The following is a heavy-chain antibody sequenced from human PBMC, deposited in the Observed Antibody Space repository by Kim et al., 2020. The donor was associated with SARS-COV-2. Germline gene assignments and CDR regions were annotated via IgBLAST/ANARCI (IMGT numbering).Heavy chain of an antibody. V-gene: IGHV7-4-1*02. J-gene: IGHJ4*02. CDR2: INTNTGNP. CDR1: GYTFTNYA. D-gene: IGHD5-12*01. CDR3: ARLASAYDFYVDY. Sequence: ASVKVSCKASGYTFTNYAMNWVRQAPGQGLEWMGWINTNTGNPTYAQGFTGRFVFSLDTSVSTAYLQISSLKAEDTAVFYCARLASAYDFYVDYWGQGTLVTVSS.